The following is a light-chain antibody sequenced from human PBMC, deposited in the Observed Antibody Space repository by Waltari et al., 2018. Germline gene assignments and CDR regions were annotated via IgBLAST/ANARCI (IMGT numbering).Light chain of an antibody. CDR3: QHHFRLPAT. J-gene: IGKJ1*01. CDR2: GAS. V-gene: IGKV3-20*01. Sequence: EIVLTQSPVSLSLSPGERATLSCRSSQSISRYSAWYQQKPGQAPRLLIYGASNRATGVPPRFSGSGSGTDFSLTISGLEPEDSAVYYCQHHFRLPATFGQGTKVEIK. CDR1: QSISRY.